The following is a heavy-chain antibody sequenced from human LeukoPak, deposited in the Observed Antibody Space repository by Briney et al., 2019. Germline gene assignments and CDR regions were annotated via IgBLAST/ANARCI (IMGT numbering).Heavy chain of an antibody. CDR3: ARGLGRSSVVGHFDP. CDR1: GGSFSGYY. CDR2: INHSGST. D-gene: IGHD2-15*01. J-gene: IGHJ5*02. Sequence: SETLSLTCAVYGGSFSGYYWSWIRQSPGKGLEWIGEINHSGSTNYNPSLKSRVTISVDTSKNQFSLKLSSVTAADTAVYYCARGLGRSSVVGHFDPWGQGTLVTVSS. V-gene: IGHV4-34*01.